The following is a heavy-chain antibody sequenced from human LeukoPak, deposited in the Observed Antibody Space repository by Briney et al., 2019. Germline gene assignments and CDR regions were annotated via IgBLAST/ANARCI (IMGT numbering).Heavy chain of an antibody. CDR1: GGTFNNSA. CDR3: ARDVHGDYGSGWFDP. J-gene: IGHJ5*02. V-gene: IGHV1-69*13. CDR2: IMPLFGTA. Sequence: SVKVSCKTAGGTFNNSAISWVRQAPGQGLEWLGGIMPLFGTAGYAQKFQGRVTITQDESTRTVYLELTSLTSDDTAVYYCARDVHGDYGSGWFDPWGQGTLVSVSS. D-gene: IGHD4-17*01.